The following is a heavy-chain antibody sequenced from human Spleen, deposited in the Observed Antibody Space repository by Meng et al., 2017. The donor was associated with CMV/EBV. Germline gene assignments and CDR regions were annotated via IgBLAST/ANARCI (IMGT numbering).Heavy chain of an antibody. J-gene: IGHJ4*02. Sequence: GESLKISCKASGYSFTNYWIGWVRQLPGKGLEWMGIIYPDDSDTKYRPPFQGQVTISADKSISTAFLQWSGLKASDTAMYFCARSQDAAGHVDSWGQGTLVTVSS. CDR2: IYPDDSDT. CDR1: GYSFTNYW. D-gene: IGHD6-13*01. CDR3: ARSQDAAGHVDS. V-gene: IGHV5-51*01.